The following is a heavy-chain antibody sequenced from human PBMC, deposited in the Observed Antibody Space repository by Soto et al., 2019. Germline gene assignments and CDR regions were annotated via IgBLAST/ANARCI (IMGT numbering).Heavy chain of an antibody. J-gene: IGHJ4*02. CDR3: TRQQPGSKIDY. V-gene: IGHV3-23*01. D-gene: IGHD6-13*01. CDR1: GFTFSSYD. Sequence: EVQLLESGGGLVQPGGSLRLSCAASGFTFSSYDMSWVRQAPGKGLEWLSVISGSGSSTYYADSVKGRFTISRDNSKNTLYLQMNSLTAEDTALYYSTRQQPGSKIDYWGQGTLATVSS. CDR2: ISGSGSST.